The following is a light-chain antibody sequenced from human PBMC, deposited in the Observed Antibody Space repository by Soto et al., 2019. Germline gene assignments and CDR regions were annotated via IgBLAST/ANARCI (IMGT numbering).Light chain of an antibody. CDR1: TSDVGNYNY. CDR3: SSYTATNTYV. J-gene: IGLJ1*01. CDR2: EVS. V-gene: IGLV2-14*01. Sequence: QSALTQPASVSGSPGQSITISCTGTTSDVGNYNYVSWYQQHPGKAPKLMIYEVSYRSTGASNRFSGTKSGNTASLTISGLQAEDEADYYCSSYTATNTYVFGTGTKVTVL.